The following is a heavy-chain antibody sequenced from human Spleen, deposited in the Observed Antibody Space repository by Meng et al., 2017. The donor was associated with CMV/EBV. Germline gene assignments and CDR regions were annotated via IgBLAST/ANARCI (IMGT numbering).Heavy chain of an antibody. CDR2: VYHSGST. J-gene: IGHJ3*02. V-gene: IGHV4-61*01. Sequence: SETLSLACTVAGGSVSNSNYYWSWIRQPPGKGLEWFGYVYHSGSTNYNPSLESRVTISVDTSKNQFSLRLRSVTPADTAVYYCGGPDKWGDTPHDIFDIWGQGTMVTVSS. CDR3: GGPDKWGDTPHDIFDI. CDR1: GGSVSNSNYY. D-gene: IGHD2-15*01.